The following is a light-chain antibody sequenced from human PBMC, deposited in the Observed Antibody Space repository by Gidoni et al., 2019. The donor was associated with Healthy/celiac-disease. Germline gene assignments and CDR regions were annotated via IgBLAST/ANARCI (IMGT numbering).Light chain of an antibody. Sequence: QSPPTPPASVSGSPGQSITISCTGTSSDVRGYNYVSGYQQHPGKAPKLMIYEVSNRPSGVPDRFSGSKSGNTASLTIYGLQAEDEADYYCSSYTSSSVVVFGGGTKLTVL. CDR1: SSDVRGYNY. J-gene: IGLJ2*01. CDR2: EVS. V-gene: IGLV2-14*01. CDR3: SSYTSSSVVV.